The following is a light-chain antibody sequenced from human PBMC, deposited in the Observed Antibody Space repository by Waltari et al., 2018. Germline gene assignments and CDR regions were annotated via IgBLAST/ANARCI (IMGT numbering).Light chain of an antibody. CDR1: STDLGVSHF. CDR3: ASFAGSNTL. J-gene: IGLJ2*01. V-gene: IGLV2-8*01. CDR2: EVS. Sequence: QSALTQPPSASGSPGQSVTMSCTGTSTDLGVSHFVSWYQQHPGKAPKLLIYEVSERPSGVPDRFSGSKSGNTASLTVSGLQPEDEADYYCASFAGSNTLFGGGTKLTVL.